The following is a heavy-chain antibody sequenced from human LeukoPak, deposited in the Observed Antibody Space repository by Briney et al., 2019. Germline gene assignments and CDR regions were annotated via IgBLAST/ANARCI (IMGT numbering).Heavy chain of an antibody. CDR1: GFTFSSYW. CDR2: IKQDGSEK. V-gene: IGHV3-7*03. J-gene: IGHJ4*02. D-gene: IGHD6-13*01. CDR3: AKSFGPVIAAAGTGAD. Sequence: QPGGSLRLSCAASGFTFSSYWMSWVRQAPGKGLEWVANIKQDGSEKYYVDSVKGRFTISRDNSKNTLYLQMNSLRAEDTAVYYCAKSFGPVIAAAGTGADWGQGTLVTVSS.